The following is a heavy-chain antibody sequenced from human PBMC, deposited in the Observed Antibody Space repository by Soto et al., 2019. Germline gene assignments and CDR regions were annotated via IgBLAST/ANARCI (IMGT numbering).Heavy chain of an antibody. D-gene: IGHD1-1*01. CDR3: ATSQKGYNWNYFDH. CDR1: GGSFSGYF. V-gene: IGHV4-34*01. J-gene: IGHJ4*02. Sequence: PSETLSLTCAVYGGSFSGYFWSWLRQPPGKGLEWLAEANDRGSRNYNPSLRGRLTISLDTSKSQFSLKLSAVTASDTAVYYCATSQKGYNWNYFDHWGQGALVTVSS. CDR2: ANDRGSR.